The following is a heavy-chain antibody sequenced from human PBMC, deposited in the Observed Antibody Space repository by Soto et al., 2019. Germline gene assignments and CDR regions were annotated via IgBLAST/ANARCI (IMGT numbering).Heavy chain of an antibody. D-gene: IGHD2-8*01. V-gene: IGHV4-30-2*03. Sequence: SETLYLTCAVSGGSISSGGYSWTWIRQPPGKGLEWVGYIYHSGSTYYNPSLKSRATISVDTSKNQFSLKVISVTAADTAVYYCARLGGYCTTSCYGYYGMDVWGQGTTVT. J-gene: IGHJ6*02. CDR1: GGSISSGGYS. CDR2: IYHSGST. CDR3: ARLGGYCTTSCYGYYGMDV.